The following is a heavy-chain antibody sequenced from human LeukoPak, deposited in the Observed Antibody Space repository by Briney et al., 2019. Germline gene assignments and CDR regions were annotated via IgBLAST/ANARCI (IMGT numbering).Heavy chain of an antibody. CDR2: TYYRSKWYN. Sequence: SQTLSLTCAISGDSVSSNSAAWNWIRQSPSRGLEWLGRTYYRSKWYNDYAVSVKSRITINPDTSKNQFFLQLNSVTPEDTAVYYCSRAHATDDAFDIWGQGTMVTVSS. D-gene: IGHD1-26*01. CDR1: GDSVSSNSAA. CDR3: SRAHATDDAFDI. V-gene: IGHV6-1*01. J-gene: IGHJ3*02.